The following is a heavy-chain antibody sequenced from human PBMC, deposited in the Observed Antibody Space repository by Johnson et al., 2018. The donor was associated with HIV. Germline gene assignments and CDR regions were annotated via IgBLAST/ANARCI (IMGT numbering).Heavy chain of an antibody. V-gene: IGHV3-66*01. J-gene: IGHJ3*01. CDR3: ARDGRDLVTRGSFEV. Sequence: VQLVESGGGLVQPGGSLRLSCAASGITVGTNYMSWVRQAPGKGLEWVSVIFSVGDVYYADSVKGRFPISRDNSKNMVYLQINSLRPEDTAVYYCARDGRDLVTRGSFEVWGQGTVVTVSS. CDR2: IFSVGDV. CDR1: GITVGTNY. D-gene: IGHD3-9*01.